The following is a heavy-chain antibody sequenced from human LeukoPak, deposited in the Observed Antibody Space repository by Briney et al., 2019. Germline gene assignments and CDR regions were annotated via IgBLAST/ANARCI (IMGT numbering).Heavy chain of an antibody. CDR1: GGTFSSYA. Sequence: SVKVSCKASGGTFSSYAISWVRQAPGQGLEWMGGTIPIFGTANYAQKFQGRVTITADESTSTAYMELSSLRSEDTAVYYCARSPLRFLEWFDPWGQGTLVTVSS. V-gene: IGHV1-69*13. J-gene: IGHJ5*02. D-gene: IGHD3-3*01. CDR3: ARSPLRFLEWFDP. CDR2: TIPIFGTA.